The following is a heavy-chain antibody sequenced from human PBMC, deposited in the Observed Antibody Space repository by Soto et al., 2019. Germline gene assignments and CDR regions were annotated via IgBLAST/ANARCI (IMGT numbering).Heavy chain of an antibody. CDR1: GGSVSSGSYY. V-gene: IGHV4-61*01. CDR2: IYYSGST. CDR3: ARDGGYNSGWYDC. D-gene: IGHD6-19*01. J-gene: IGHJ5*01. Sequence: PSETLSLTYTVSGGSVSSGSYYWSWIRQPPGKGLEWIGYIYYSGSTNYNPSLKSRVTISVDTSKNQFSLKLSSVTAADTAVYYCARDGGYNSGWYDCWGQGTLVTVSS.